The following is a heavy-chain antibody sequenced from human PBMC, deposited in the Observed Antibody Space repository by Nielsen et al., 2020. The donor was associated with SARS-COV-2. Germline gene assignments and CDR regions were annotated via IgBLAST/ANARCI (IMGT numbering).Heavy chain of an antibody. J-gene: IGHJ6*02. CDR3: ARGFTPRSYEGDYFFGMDV. D-gene: IGHD3-3*01. CDR1: GFTLTSYE. Sequence: GESLKISCAASGFTLTSYEMNWVRQAPGQGLEWLSYIGRSGSAKYYADSVRGRSSISRDNANNSLYLQMNSLRAEDTGVYYCARGFTPRSYEGDYFFGMDVWGQGTTVTVSS. CDR2: IGRSGSAK. V-gene: IGHV3-48*03.